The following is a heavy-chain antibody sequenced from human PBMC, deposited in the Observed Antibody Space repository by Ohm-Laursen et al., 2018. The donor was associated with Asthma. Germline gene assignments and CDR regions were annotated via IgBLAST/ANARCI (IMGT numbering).Heavy chain of an antibody. J-gene: IGHJ3*02. Sequence: SETLSLTCAVYGGSFSGYYWSWIRQPPGKGLEWIGEINHSGSTNYNPSLKSRVTISVDTSKNQFSLKLSSVTAADTAVYYCASRGGGVPHAFDIWGQGTMVTVSS. CDR1: GGSFSGYY. CDR2: INHSGST. D-gene: IGHD2-8*02. V-gene: IGHV4-34*01. CDR3: ASRGGGVPHAFDI.